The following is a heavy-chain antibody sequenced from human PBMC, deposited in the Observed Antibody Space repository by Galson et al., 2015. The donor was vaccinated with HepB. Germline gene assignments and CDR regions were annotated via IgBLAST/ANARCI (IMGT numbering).Heavy chain of an antibody. J-gene: IGHJ6*02. D-gene: IGHD1-1*01. CDR3: AREWATMTTTGTAYYYYAMDV. CDR1: GYTFTSYY. Sequence: SVKVSCKASGYTFTSYYMHWVRQAPGQGLEWMGIINPSGGSTNYAQNFQGRVTMTRDTSTSTVYMDLSSLRSEDTAVYYCAREWATMTTTGTAYYYYAMDVWGQGTTVTVSS. CDR2: INPSGGST. V-gene: IGHV1-46*01.